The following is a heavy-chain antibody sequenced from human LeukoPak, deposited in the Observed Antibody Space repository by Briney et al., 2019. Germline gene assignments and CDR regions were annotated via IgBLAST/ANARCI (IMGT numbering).Heavy chain of an antibody. Sequence: SETLSLTCTVSGGSISSSSYYWGWIRQPPGKGLEWIGSIYYSGGTYYNPSLKSRVTISVDTTKNQFSLKLGSVTAADTAVYYCARWGRYCSGGSCYSKFPAFDIWGQGTMVSVSS. D-gene: IGHD2-15*01. CDR3: ARWGRYCSGGSCYSKFPAFDI. V-gene: IGHV4-39*07. CDR2: IYYSGGT. J-gene: IGHJ3*02. CDR1: GGSISSSSYY.